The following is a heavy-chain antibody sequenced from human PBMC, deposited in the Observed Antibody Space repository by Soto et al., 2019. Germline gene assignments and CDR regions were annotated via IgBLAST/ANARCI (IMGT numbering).Heavy chain of an antibody. Sequence: SETLYLTCAVYGGSFSGYYWSWIRQPPGKGLEWIGEINHRGSTNHNPSLKSRVTISVDTSKNQFSLKLSSVTAADTAVYYCARLYDFWSGYYLKYFDYWGQGILVTVSS. CDR2: INHRGST. CDR1: GGSFSGYY. V-gene: IGHV4-34*01. D-gene: IGHD3-3*01. J-gene: IGHJ4*02. CDR3: ARLYDFWSGYYLKYFDY.